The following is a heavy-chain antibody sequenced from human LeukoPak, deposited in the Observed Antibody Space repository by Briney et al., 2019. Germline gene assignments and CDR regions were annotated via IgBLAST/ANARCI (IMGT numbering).Heavy chain of an antibody. V-gene: IGHV3-11*06. D-gene: IGHD2-15*01. CDR2: TSSSSSYT. Sequence: PGGSLRLSCAASGFTFSDYYMSWIRQAPGKGLEWVSYTSSSSSYTNYADSVKGRFTISRGNAKNSLYLQMNSLRAEDTAVYYCARGTYCSGGSCYFDYWGQGTLVTVSS. J-gene: IGHJ4*02. CDR3: ARGTYCSGGSCYFDY. CDR1: GFTFSDYY.